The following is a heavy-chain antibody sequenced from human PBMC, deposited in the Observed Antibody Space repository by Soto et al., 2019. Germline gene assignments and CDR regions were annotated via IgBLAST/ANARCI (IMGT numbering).Heavy chain of an antibody. V-gene: IGHV3-21*04. Sequence: PGGSLRLSCAASGFTFSSYSMNWVRQAPGKGLEWVSSISSSSSYIYYADSVKGRFTISRDNAKNSLYLQMNSLRSEDTAVYYCARGSYDSYAGFFGMDVWGQGTKVTVSS. CDR1: GFTFSSYS. D-gene: IGHD3-10*01. CDR2: ISSSSSYI. CDR3: ARGSYDSYAGFFGMDV. J-gene: IGHJ6*02.